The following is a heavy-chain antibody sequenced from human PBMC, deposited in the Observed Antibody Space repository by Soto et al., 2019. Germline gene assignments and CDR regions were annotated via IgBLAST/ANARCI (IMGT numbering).Heavy chain of an antibody. CDR1: GYTFTSYG. Sequence: ASVKVSCKASGYTFTSYGISWVRQAPGLGLEWMGWISAYNGNTNYAQKLQGRVTMTTDTSTSTAYMELRSLRSDDTAVYYCARISVIITYYYYGMDVWGQGTTVTVSS. J-gene: IGHJ6*02. V-gene: IGHV1-18*01. CDR2: ISAYNGNT. CDR3: ARISVIITYYYYGMDV. D-gene: IGHD3-22*01.